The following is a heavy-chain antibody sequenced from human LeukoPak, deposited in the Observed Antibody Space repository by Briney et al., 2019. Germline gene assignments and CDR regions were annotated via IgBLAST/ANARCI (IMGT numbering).Heavy chain of an antibody. CDR3: ASLKNYYDSSGYLVTDAFDI. V-gene: IGHV1-18*04. CDR2: ISGYNGNT. Sequence: ASVRVSCKASGYSFTSHYMHWVRQAPGQGLEWMGWISGYNGNTNYAQTLQGRVTMTTDTSTSTAYMELRSLKSDDTAVYYCASLKNYYDSSGYLVTDAFDIWGQGTMVTVSS. D-gene: IGHD3-22*01. J-gene: IGHJ3*02. CDR1: GYSFTSHY.